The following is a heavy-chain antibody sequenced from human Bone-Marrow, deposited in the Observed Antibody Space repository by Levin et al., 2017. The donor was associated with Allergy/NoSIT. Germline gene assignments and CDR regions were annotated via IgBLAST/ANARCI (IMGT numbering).Heavy chain of an antibody. CDR3: ARDLRNAYYYDNRGSAPAFDL. Sequence: GGSLRLSCAASKFTFDSYAMHWVRQAPGKGLEWVALVSSDGSHSDYADSAKGRFTISRDNSKSTVSLILNSLRPDDTAVYYCARDLRNAYYYDNRGSAPAFDLWGQGTMVTVSS. CDR2: VSSDGSHS. J-gene: IGHJ3*01. V-gene: IGHV3-30*04. CDR1: KFTFDSYA. D-gene: IGHD3-22*01.